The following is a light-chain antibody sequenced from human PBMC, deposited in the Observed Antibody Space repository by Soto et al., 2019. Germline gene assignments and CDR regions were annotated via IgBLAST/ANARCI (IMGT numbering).Light chain of an antibody. J-gene: IGLJ1*01. V-gene: IGLV2-23*02. Sequence: QSVLTQPASVSDPPRRSITISCTRTNSYVGSYNLASWFQHHPGKAPKLVIYEVTKRPSGVSDRFSGSKSGNTASLTISGLQAEDEADYYCFSYAGDSVYVFGTGTKVTVL. CDR2: EVT. CDR3: FSYAGDSVYV. CDR1: NSYVGSYNL.